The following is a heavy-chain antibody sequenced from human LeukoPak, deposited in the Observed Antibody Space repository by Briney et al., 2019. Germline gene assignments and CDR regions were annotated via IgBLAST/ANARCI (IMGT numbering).Heavy chain of an antibody. Sequence: ASVKVSCKASGYTFTGYYMHWVRQAPGQGLEWMGWINPNSGGTDYAQKLQGRVTMTRDTSISTAYMELSRLRSDDTAMYYCARVESYYDVLTGYYKRSAFDIWGQGTMVTVSS. CDR2: INPNSGGT. D-gene: IGHD3-9*01. CDR3: ARVESYYDVLTGYYKRSAFDI. V-gene: IGHV1-2*02. CDR1: GYTFTGYY. J-gene: IGHJ3*02.